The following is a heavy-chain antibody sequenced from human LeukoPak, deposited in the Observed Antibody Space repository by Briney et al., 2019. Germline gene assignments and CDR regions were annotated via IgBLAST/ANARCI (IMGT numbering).Heavy chain of an antibody. CDR1: RYSFTNYW. CDR3: ARRSGLVSWFDP. CDR2: IYPGHSDT. J-gene: IGHJ5*02. V-gene: IGHV5-51*01. Sequence: GESLKISCKGSRYSFTNYWIGWVRQMPGKGLEWMGIIYPGHSDTRYSPSFQGQVTISADKPISTACLQWSSLKVSDTAVYYCARRSGLVSWFDPWGQGTLVTVSS. D-gene: IGHD3-9*01.